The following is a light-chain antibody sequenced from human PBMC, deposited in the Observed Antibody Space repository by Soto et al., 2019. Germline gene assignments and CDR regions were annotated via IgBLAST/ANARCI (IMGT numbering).Light chain of an antibody. V-gene: IGKV3-15*01. J-gene: IGKJ1*01. CDR3: QQYNDWPPWT. CDR2: GAS. CDR1: QSVSNN. Sequence: EILMTQSPATLSVSPGDRATLSCRASQSVSNNLAWYQQRPGQAPRLHIYGASTRATGIPARFSGSGSGTEFTLTISSLQSEDFAVYYCQQYNDWPPWTFGQGTKVEIK.